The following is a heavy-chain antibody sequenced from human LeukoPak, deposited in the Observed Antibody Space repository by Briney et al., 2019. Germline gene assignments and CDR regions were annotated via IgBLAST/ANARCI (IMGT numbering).Heavy chain of an antibody. CDR1: GGSISSSSYY. Sequence: SETLSLPCTVSGGSISSSSYYWGWIRQPPGKGLEWIGSIYYSGSTYYNPSLKSRVTISVDTSKNQFSLKLSSVTAADTAVYYCARSSHYCDSSGYYGENWFDPWGQGTLVTVSS. CDR2: IYYSGST. V-gene: IGHV4-39*01. CDR3: ARSSHYCDSSGYYGENWFDP. D-gene: IGHD3-22*01. J-gene: IGHJ5*02.